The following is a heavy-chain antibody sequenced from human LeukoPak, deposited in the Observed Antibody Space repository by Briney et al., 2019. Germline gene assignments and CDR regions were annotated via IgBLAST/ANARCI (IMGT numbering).Heavy chain of an antibody. CDR3: VRAYDY. CDR2: IYNSGNT. V-gene: IGHV4-34*01. J-gene: IGHJ4*02. CDR1: GFTFNNAW. Sequence: GSLRLSCAASGFTFNNAWMSWIRQSPGKGLEWIGEIYNSGNTIYNPSLKSRATISVDTSKNQVSLNLISVTAADTAVYYCVRAYDYWGQGTLVTVSS.